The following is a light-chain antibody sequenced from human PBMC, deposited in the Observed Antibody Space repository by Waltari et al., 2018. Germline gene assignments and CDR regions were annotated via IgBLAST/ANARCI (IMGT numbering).Light chain of an antibody. J-gene: IGKJ4*01. CDR2: DVY. Sequence: EIVLTQSPATLSLSPGERATLSCRASQSVSIYLAWYQQQPGQIPRLLIYDVYKRATGIPARISGSGSGTDFTLTISSLEPEDFAVYYCQQRSTWPPSFGGGTKVEIK. CDR1: QSVSIY. CDR3: QQRSTWPPS. V-gene: IGKV3-11*01.